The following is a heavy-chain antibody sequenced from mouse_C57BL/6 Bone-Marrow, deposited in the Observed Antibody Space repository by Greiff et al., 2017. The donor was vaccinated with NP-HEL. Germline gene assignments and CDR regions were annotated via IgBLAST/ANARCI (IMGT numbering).Heavy chain of an antibody. Sequence: DVKLVESEGGLVQPGSSMKLSCTASGFTFSDYYMAWVRQVPEKGLEWVANINYDGSSTYYLDSLKSRFIISRDNAKNILYLQMSSLKSEDTATYYCARGVTFDYWGQGTTLTVSS. CDR2: INYDGSST. V-gene: IGHV5-16*01. CDR1: GFTFSDYY. D-gene: IGHD2-5*01. J-gene: IGHJ2*01. CDR3: ARGVTFDY.